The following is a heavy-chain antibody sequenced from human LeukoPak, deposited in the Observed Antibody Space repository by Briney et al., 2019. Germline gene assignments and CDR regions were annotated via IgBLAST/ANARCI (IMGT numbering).Heavy chain of an antibody. CDR2: MNPNSGGT. CDR3: ARPYGSGSWYDY. CDR1: GYTFTSYD. J-gene: IGHJ4*02. Sequence: ASVKVSCKASGYTFTSYDINWVRQATGQGLEWMGWMNPNSGGTNYAQKFQGRVTMTRDTSISTAYMELSRLRSDDTAVYYCARPYGSGSWYDYWGQGTLVTVSS. V-gene: IGHV1-2*02. D-gene: IGHD3-10*01.